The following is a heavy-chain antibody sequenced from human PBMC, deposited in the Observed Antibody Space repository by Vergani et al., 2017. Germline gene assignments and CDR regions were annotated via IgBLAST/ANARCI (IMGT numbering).Heavy chain of an antibody. V-gene: IGHV3-21*01. Sequence: EVQLVESGGGLVKPGGSLRLSCAASGFTFSSYSMNWVRQAPGKGLEWVSSISSSSSYIYYADSVKGRFTISRDNAKNSLYLQMNSLRAEDTAVYYCARERGERWTDYWGQGTLVIVSS. J-gene: IGHJ4*02. CDR2: ISSSSSYI. D-gene: IGHD4-23*01. CDR3: ARERGERWTDY. CDR1: GFTFSSYS.